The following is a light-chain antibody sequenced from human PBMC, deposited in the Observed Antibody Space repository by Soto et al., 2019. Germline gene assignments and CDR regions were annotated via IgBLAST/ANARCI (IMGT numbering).Light chain of an antibody. CDR1: HSVGGTF. CDR3: QQYGGSPRT. CDR2: GAS. J-gene: IGKJ1*01. V-gene: IGKV3-20*01. Sequence: IVVTHSPGAVSLSTGEGATLSCRASHSVGGTFLAWYQQKGGQAPRLLIHGASNRATGIPDRFSGSGSGTDFTLTISRLEPEDFAVYYCQQYGGSPRTFAQGTKVDIK.